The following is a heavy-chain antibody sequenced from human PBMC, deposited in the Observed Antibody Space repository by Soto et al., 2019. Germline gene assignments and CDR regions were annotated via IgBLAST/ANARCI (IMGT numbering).Heavy chain of an antibody. CDR1: GYTFTSYA. Sequence: QVQLVQSGAEVKKPGASVKVSCKASGYTFTSYAMHWVRQAPGQRLEWMGWINAGNGNTKYSQKFQGRVTITRDTXAXTXXMELSSLRSEDTDVYYCARPYCSSTSCYAGVYFDYWGQGTLVTVSS. CDR3: ARPYCSSTSCYAGVYFDY. V-gene: IGHV1-3*01. J-gene: IGHJ4*02. D-gene: IGHD2-2*01. CDR2: INAGNGNT.